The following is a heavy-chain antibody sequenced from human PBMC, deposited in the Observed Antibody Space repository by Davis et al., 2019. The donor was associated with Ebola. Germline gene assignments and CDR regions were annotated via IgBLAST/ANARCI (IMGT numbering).Heavy chain of an antibody. CDR2: ISAYNGNT. D-gene: IGHD3-3*01. V-gene: IGHV1-18*01. Sequence: AASVKVSCKASGYTFTSHDINWVRQAPGQGLEWMGWISAYNGNTNYAQKLQGRVTMTTDTSTSTAYMELRSLRSDDTAVYYCARDGTDYDFWSGPGPLDYWGQGTLVTVSS. J-gene: IGHJ4*02. CDR1: GYTFTSHD. CDR3: ARDGTDYDFWSGPGPLDY.